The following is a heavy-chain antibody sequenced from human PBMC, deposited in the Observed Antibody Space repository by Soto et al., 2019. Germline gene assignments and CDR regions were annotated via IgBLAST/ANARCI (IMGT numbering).Heavy chain of an antibody. J-gene: IGHJ5*02. CDR2: INPNSGGT. CDR3: ARAAGSSWYWFDP. Sequence: ASVKVSCKASGYTFTGYYMHWVRQAPGQGLEWMGWINPNSGGTNYAQKFQGRVTMTRDTSISTAYMELSRLRSDDTAVYYCARAAGSSWYWFDPWGQGTLVTVSS. CDR1: GYTFTGYY. D-gene: IGHD6-13*01. V-gene: IGHV1-2*02.